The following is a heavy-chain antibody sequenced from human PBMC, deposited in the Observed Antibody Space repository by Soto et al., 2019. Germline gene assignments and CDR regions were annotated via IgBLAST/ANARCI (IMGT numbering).Heavy chain of an antibody. CDR3: ARLKGTMVRGVTNWFDP. V-gene: IGHV5-51*01. Sequence: PGESLKISCKGSGYSFTSYWIGWVRQMPGKGLEWMGIIYPGDSDTRYSPSFQGQVTISADKSISTAYLQWSSLKASDTAMYYCARLKGTMVRGVTNWFDPWGQGTLVTVSS. J-gene: IGHJ5*02. D-gene: IGHD3-10*01. CDR2: IYPGDSDT. CDR1: GYSFTSYW.